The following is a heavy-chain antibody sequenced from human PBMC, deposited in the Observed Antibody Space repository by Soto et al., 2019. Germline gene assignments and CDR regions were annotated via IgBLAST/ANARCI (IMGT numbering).Heavy chain of an antibody. D-gene: IGHD3-3*01. CDR1: GGSISSSSYY. CDR2: IYYSGST. V-gene: IGHV4-39*01. CDR3: ARLFDTYYDFWSGLSWFDP. Sequence: SETLSLTCTVSGGSISSSSYYWGWIRQPPRKGLEWIGSIYYSGSTYYNPSLKSRVTISVDTSKNQFSLKLSSVTAADTAVYYCARLFDTYYDFWSGLSWFDPWGQGTLVTVSS. J-gene: IGHJ5*02.